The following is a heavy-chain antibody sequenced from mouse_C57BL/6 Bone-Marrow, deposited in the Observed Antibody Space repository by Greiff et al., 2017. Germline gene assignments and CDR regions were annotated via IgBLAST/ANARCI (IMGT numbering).Heavy chain of an antibody. Sequence: QVQLKESGPGLVQPSQSLSITCTFSGFSLTSYGVHWVRQSPGKGLEWLGVIWSGGSTDYNAAFISRLSIRKDNSTSQVFFKMNSLQADDTAIYYCSLLRGFAYWGQGTLVTVSA. CDR2: IWSGGST. D-gene: IGHD1-2*01. CDR1: GFSLTSYG. J-gene: IGHJ3*01. V-gene: IGHV2-2*01. CDR3: SLLRGFAY.